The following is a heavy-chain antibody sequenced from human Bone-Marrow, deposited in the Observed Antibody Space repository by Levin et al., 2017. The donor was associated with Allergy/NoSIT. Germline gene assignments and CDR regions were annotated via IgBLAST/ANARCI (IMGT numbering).Heavy chain of an antibody. D-gene: IGHD1-1*01. CDR1: GFIFNNYA. Sequence: GGSLRLSCAASGFIFNNYAIHWVRQAPGKGLEWVAVTSYDGNSKYYADSVRGRFTISRDNSKNTLYLQMNSLRPEDTQVYYCARSSQLWSRGFDSWGQGTLVTVSS. CDR2: TSYDGNSK. CDR3: ARSSQLWSRGFDS. V-gene: IGHV3-30*04. J-gene: IGHJ4*02.